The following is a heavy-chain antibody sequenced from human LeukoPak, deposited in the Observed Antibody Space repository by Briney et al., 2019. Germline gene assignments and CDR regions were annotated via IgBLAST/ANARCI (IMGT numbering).Heavy chain of an antibody. D-gene: IGHD3-22*01. CDR1: GYSFTSYW. CDR3: ARHLGSGYYYDYYYGMDV. Sequence: GESLKISCKGSGYSFTSYWIGWVRQMPGKGLEWMGIIYPGDSDTRYSPSFQGQVTISADKSISTAYLQWSSLKASDTAMYYCARHLGSGYYYDYYYGMDVWGQGTMVTVSS. CDR2: IYPGDSDT. J-gene: IGHJ6*02. V-gene: IGHV5-51*01.